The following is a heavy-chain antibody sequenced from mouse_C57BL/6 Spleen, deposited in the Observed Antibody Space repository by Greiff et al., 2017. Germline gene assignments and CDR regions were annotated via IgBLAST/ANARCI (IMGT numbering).Heavy chain of an antibody. CDR3: AIYYDYDPFAY. CDR2: IDPSASYT. J-gene: IGHJ3*01. Sequence: QVQLQQPGAELVKPGASVKLSCKASGYTFTSYWMQWVKQRPGQGLEWIGEIDPSASYTNYNQKFKGKATLTVDTSSSTAYMQLSSLTSADSAVYYCAIYYDYDPFAYWGQGTLVTVSA. D-gene: IGHD2-4*01. CDR1: GYTFTSYW. V-gene: IGHV1-50*01.